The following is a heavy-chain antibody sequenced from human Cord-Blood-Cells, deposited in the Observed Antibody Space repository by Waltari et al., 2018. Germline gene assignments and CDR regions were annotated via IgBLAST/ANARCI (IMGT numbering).Heavy chain of an antibody. J-gene: IGHJ3*02. CDR3: ARGQGDFWSGYYDAFDI. Sequence: QVQLQESGPGLVKPSETLSLTCTVSGGSISSYYWSWIRQPPGKGLEWIGYIYYSGSTNYNPSLKSRVTISVDTSKNQFSLKLSSVTAADTAVYYCARGQGDFWSGYYDAFDIWGQGTMVTVSS. V-gene: IGHV4-59*01. CDR2: IYYSGST. CDR1: GGSISSYY. D-gene: IGHD3-3*01.